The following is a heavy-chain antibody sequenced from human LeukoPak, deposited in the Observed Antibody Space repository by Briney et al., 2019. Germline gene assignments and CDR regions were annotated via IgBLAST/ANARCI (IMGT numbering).Heavy chain of an antibody. CDR1: GFTFSSYS. V-gene: IGHV3-21*01. CDR3: ARDVVGAASDY. D-gene: IGHD1-26*01. Sequence: SGGSLRLSCAASGFTFSSYSMNWVRQAPGKGLEWVSSISSSSSYIYYADSVKGRFTISRDNAKNSLYLQMNSLRAEDTAVYYCARDVVGAASDYWGQGTLVTVSS. J-gene: IGHJ4*02. CDR2: ISSSSSYI.